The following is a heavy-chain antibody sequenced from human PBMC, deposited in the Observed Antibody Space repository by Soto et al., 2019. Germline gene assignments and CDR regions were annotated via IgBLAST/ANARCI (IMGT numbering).Heavy chain of an antibody. V-gene: IGHV1-3*01. D-gene: IGHD3-3*01. CDR3: ARYIDLYDWLDP. J-gene: IGHJ5*02. Sequence: ASVKVSCKASGYSFTSYAMRWVRQAPGQRLEWMGWINAGNGNTKYSQKFQGRVTITRDTSASTAYMELSSLRSEDTAVYYCARYIDLYDWLDPWGQGTLVTVSS. CDR2: INAGNGNT. CDR1: GYSFTSYA.